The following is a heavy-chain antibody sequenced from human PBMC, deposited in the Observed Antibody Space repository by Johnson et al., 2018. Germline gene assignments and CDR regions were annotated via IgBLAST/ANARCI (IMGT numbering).Heavy chain of an antibody. CDR1: GFTFSRHS. CDR3: AGDSITIVGVGIT. CDR2: ISSSTNII. J-gene: IGHJ1*01. V-gene: IGHV3-48*02. Sequence: VQLVESGGGLVQPGGSLRLSCAASGFTFSRHSMNWVRQAPGKGLEWVSYISSSTNIIYYADSVKGRFTISRDNAKNSLYLQMNSLRDEDTAVYYCAGDSITIVGVGITWGQGTLVTVSS. D-gene: IGHD3-3*01.